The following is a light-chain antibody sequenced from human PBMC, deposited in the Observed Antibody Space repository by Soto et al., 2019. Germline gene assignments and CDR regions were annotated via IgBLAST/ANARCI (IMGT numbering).Light chain of an antibody. CDR1: QSVSNSY. V-gene: IGKV3-20*01. Sequence: EIVLTQSPGTLSLSPGESATLSCRASQSVSNSYLAWYQQKPGQAPRLLIYGASSRATGIPDRFSVSGSGTDVTLTISRLEPEDCAVYYCQQYGSSPHTFGGGTKVDI. J-gene: IGKJ4*01. CDR3: QQYGSSPHT. CDR2: GAS.